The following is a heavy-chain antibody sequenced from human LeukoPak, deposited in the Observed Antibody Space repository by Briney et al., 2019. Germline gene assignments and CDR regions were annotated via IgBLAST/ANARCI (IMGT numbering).Heavy chain of an antibody. J-gene: IGHJ5*02. D-gene: IGHD2/OR15-2a*01. Sequence: PSETLSLTCTVSGGSISSSSYYWGWIRQPPGTGLEWIGSIYYSGSTYYNPSLKSRVTISVDTSKNQFSLKLSSVTAADTAVYYCARLRDEYDWFDPWGQGTLVTVSS. CDR3: ARLRDEYDWFDP. V-gene: IGHV4-39*01. CDR2: IYYSGST. CDR1: GGSISSSSYY.